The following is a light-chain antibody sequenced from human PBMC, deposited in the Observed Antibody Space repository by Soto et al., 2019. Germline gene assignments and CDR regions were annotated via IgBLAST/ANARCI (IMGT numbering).Light chain of an antibody. Sequence: QAVVTQEPSFSVSTGRTVILTCGLSSGSVSTSYSPSWYQQTPGQAPRTLIYSTNTRSSGVPDRFSGSILGNKAALTITGAQADDESDYSCVLYMGGGVSLFGGGTHLTVL. CDR3: VLYMGGGVSL. CDR1: SGSVSTSYS. CDR2: STN. V-gene: IGLV8-61*01. J-gene: IGLJ3*02.